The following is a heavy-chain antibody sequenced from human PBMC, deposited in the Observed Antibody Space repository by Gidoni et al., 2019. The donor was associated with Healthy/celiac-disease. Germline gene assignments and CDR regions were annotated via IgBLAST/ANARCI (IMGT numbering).Heavy chain of an antibody. CDR1: GYTCTSYA. Sequence: QVQLVQSGAEVKKPGASVKVSCKASGYTCTSYAMHWVRQAPGQRLEWMGWINAGNGNTKYSQKFQGRVTITRDTSASTAYMELSSLRSEDTAVYYCARASFPAKIQLWTSYGMDVWGQGTTVTVSS. J-gene: IGHJ6*02. CDR3: ARASFPAKIQLWTSYGMDV. V-gene: IGHV1-3*01. CDR2: INAGNGNT. D-gene: IGHD5-18*01.